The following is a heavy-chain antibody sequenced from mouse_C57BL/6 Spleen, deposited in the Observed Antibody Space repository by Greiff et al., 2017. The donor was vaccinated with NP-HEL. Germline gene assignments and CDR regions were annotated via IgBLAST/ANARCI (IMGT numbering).Heavy chain of an antibody. J-gene: IGHJ1*03. V-gene: IGHV10-3*01. CDR3: VRDGLSPWYFDV. CDR1: GFTFNTYA. D-gene: IGHD2-2*01. CDR2: IRSKSSNYAT. Sequence: EVHLVESGGGLVQPKGSLKLSCAASGFTFNTYAMHWVRQAPGKGLEWVARIRSKSSNYATYYADSVKDRFTISRDDSQSMLYLQMNNLKTEDTAMYYVVRDGLSPWYFDVWGTVTPVTVSS.